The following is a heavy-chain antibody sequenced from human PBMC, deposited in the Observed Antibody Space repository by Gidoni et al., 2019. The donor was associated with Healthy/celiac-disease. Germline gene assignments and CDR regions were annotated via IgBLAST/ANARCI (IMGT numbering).Heavy chain of an antibody. J-gene: IGHJ3*02. CDR2: IYYSGST. Sequence: QVQLQESGPGLVKPSQTLSLTCTVSGGSISSGDYYWSWIRQPPGKGLEWIGYIYYSGSTYYNPSLKSRVTISVDTSKNQFSLKLSSVTAADTAVYYCAREGDYGDGPPCAFDIWGQGTMVTVSS. D-gene: IGHD4-17*01. V-gene: IGHV4-30-4*01. CDR1: GGSISSGDYY. CDR3: AREGDYGDGPPCAFDI.